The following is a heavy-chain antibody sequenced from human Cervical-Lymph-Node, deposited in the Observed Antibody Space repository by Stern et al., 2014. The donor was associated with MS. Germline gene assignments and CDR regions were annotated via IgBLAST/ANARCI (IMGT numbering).Heavy chain of an antibody. D-gene: IGHD2-21*01. CDR1: TYTFTAYH. Sequence: QVQLVQSVAEVKQPGTSVKVSCKASTYTFTAYHLHWGREAPGQGLEWMGWIDCNSGATKYAQKFQGRVPMTRDTSISTAYMELSRLTSDDTAVYYCARDAPGPVDQTACYDYWGQGTLVTVSS. CDR3: ARDAPGPVDQTACYDY. CDR2: IDCNSGAT. V-gene: IGHV1-2*02. J-gene: IGHJ4*02.